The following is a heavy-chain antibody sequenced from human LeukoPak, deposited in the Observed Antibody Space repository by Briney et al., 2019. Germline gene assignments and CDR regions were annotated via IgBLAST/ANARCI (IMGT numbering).Heavy chain of an antibody. V-gene: IGHV4-59*01. D-gene: IGHD3-22*01. Sequence: SETLSLTCTVSGGSISSYYWSWIRQPPGKGLEWTGYIYYSGSTNYNPSLKSRVTISVDTSKNQFSLKLSSVTAADTAVYYCARGDYYDSSGYSNWFDPWGQGTLVTVSS. CDR3: ARGDYYDSSGYSNWFDP. CDR1: GGSISSYY. CDR2: IYYSGST. J-gene: IGHJ5*02.